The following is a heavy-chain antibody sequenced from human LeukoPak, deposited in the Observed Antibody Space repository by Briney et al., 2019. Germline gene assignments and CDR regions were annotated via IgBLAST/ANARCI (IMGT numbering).Heavy chain of an antibody. V-gene: IGHV3-30-3*01. CDR1: GFTFSSYA. D-gene: IGHD3-10*01. CDR3: ARGYMLRGVIITPFWY. CDR2: ISYDGSNK. Sequence: QPRRSLRLSCAASGFTFSSYAMHWVRQAPGKGLEWVAVISYDGSNKYYADSVKGRFTISRDNSKNTLYLQMNSLRAEDTAVYYCARGYMLRGVIITPFWYCGQGTLVTVSS. J-gene: IGHJ4*02.